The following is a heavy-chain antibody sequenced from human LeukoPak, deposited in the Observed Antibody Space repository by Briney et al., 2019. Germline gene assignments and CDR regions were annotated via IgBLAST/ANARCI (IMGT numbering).Heavy chain of an antibody. CDR2: ISSSSSSI. D-gene: IGHD3-22*01. Sequence: PGGSLRLSCAASAFTFSNYGMSWVRQAPGRGLEWVSYISSSSSSIYYADSVKGRFTISRDNAKNSLHLQINSLRAEDTAVYYSAGESSYYDSSVDYWGQGTLVTVSS. J-gene: IGHJ4*02. V-gene: IGHV3-48*04. CDR3: AGESSYYDSSVDY. CDR1: AFTFSNYG.